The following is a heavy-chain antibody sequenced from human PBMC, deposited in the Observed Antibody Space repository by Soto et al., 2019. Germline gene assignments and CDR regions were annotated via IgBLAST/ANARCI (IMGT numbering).Heavy chain of an antibody. Sequence: QVQLQQWGAGLLKPSETLSLTCAVYGGSFSGYYWSWIRQPPGKGLEWIGEINHSGSTNYNPSLKGRVTISVDTSKNQFSLKLSSVTAADTAVYYCARTGYSSGWYKAAFDIWGQGTMVTVSS. CDR3: ARTGYSSGWYKAAFDI. D-gene: IGHD6-19*01. J-gene: IGHJ3*02. CDR2: INHSGST. CDR1: GGSFSGYY. V-gene: IGHV4-34*01.